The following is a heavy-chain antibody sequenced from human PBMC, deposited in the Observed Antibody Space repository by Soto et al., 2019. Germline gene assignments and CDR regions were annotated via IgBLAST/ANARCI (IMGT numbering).Heavy chain of an antibody. Sequence: PGGSLRLSCTASGFTFGDYAINWFRQAPGQGLEWVGFIRSNTFGGTTEYAASVTGRFTISRDDSKSIAYLQMNGLKTGDTAVYYCTANHCILTSGYNPHHMDVWGQGTTVTVSS. V-gene: IGHV3-49*03. CDR2: IRSNTFGGTT. CDR1: GFTFGDYA. CDR3: TANHCILTSGYNPHHMDV. J-gene: IGHJ6*02. D-gene: IGHD5-18*01.